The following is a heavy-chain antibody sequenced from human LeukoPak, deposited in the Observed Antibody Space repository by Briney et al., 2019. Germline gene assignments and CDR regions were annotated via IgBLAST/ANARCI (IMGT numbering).Heavy chain of an antibody. CDR1: GGSISSYY. CDR2: IYYSGST. D-gene: IGHD5-12*01. V-gene: IGHV4-59*01. Sequence: SETLSLTCTVSGGSISSYYWSWIRQPPGKGLEWIGYIYYSGSTNYNPSLKSRVTISVDTSKNQFSLKLSPVTAADTAVYYCARAGVEATTLFDYWGQGTLVAVSS. CDR3: ARAGVEATTLFDY. J-gene: IGHJ4*02.